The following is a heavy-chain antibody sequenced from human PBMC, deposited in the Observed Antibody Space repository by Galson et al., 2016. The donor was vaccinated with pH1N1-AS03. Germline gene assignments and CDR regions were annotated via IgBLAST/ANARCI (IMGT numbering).Heavy chain of an antibody. V-gene: IGHV3-23*01. Sequence: SLRLSCAASGFTFSGYAMNWVRQAPGEGLEWVSTISGSGGHTYYAGSVSGRFTISRDYSKNTLYLQMNSLRAEDTAVYYCVKGGVERAAAGFAYFDYWGQRTLVTVSS. J-gene: IGHJ4*02. CDR2: ISGSGGHT. CDR3: VKGGVERAAAGFAYFDY. D-gene: IGHD6-13*01. CDR1: GFTFSGYA.